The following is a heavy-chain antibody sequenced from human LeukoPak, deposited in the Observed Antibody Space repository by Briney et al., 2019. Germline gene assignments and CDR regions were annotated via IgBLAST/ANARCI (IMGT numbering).Heavy chain of an antibody. D-gene: IGHD3-10*01. V-gene: IGHV4-34*01. Sequence: SSETLSLTCAVYGGSFSGYYWSWIRQPPGKGLEWIGEINHSGSTNYNPSLKSRVTISVDTSKNQFSLKLSYVTAADTAVYYCARSSGSSQGPWGQGTLVTVSS. CDR3: ARSSGSSQGP. J-gene: IGHJ5*02. CDR2: INHSGST. CDR1: GGSFSGYY.